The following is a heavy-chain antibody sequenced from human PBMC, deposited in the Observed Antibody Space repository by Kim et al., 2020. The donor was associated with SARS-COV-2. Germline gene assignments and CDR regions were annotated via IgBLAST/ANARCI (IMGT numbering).Heavy chain of an antibody. CDR1: GFTFSSYG. CDR2: ISYDGSNK. D-gene: IGHD2-2*01. Sequence: GGSLRLSCAASGFTFSSYGMHWVRQAPGKGLEWVAVISYDGSNKYYADSVKGRFTISRDNSKNTLYLQMNSLRAEDTAVYYCAKDLRVVVPAGGMDVWGQGTTVTVSS. J-gene: IGHJ6*02. V-gene: IGHV3-30*18. CDR3: AKDLRVVVPAGGMDV.